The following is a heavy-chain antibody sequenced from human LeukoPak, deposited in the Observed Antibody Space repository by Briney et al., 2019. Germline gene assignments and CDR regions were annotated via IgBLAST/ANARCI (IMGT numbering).Heavy chain of an antibody. J-gene: IGHJ3*02. CDR3: ARGYDAFDI. Sequence: ASVKVSCKTSGYTFTSYYIHWVRQAPGQGLEWMGKINPSGGSTTYTQKFQGRITMNRDMSTSTVYVELSSLRSEDTAVYYCARGYDAFDIWGQGTMVTASS. D-gene: IGHD5-18*01. CDR2: INPSGGST. V-gene: IGHV1-46*01. CDR1: GYTFTSYY.